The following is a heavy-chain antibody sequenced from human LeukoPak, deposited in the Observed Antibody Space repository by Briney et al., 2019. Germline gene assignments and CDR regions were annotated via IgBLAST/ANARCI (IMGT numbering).Heavy chain of an antibody. Sequence: ASVKVSCKASGYTFTGYYMHWVRQAPGQGLEWMGWINPNSGGTNYAQKFQGRVTMTRDTSISTDYMELSRLRSDDTAVYYCARAPMVRGVIIFDYWGQGTLVTVSS. D-gene: IGHD3-10*01. CDR3: ARAPMVRGVIIFDY. V-gene: IGHV1-2*02. CDR2: INPNSGGT. CDR1: GYTFTGYY. J-gene: IGHJ4*02.